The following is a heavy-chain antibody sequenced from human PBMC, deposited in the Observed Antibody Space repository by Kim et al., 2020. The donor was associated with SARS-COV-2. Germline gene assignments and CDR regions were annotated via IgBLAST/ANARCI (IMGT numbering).Heavy chain of an antibody. V-gene: IGHV4-61*01. J-gene: IGHJ4*02. Sequence: SETLSLTCSVSGGSVNSGSHYWSWIRQPPGKELEWIGYVYYSGATNYNPSLKSRVTISLDTSKNQFSLKLTSVTTADTAVYYCALGGSTFAYLLGYWGQGTLVTVSS. CDR3: ALGGSTFAYLLGY. CDR1: GGSVNSGSHY. CDR2: VYYSGAT. D-gene: IGHD3-16*01.